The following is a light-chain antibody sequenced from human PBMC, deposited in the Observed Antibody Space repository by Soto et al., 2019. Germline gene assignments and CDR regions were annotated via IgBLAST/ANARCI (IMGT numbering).Light chain of an antibody. V-gene: IGLV2-14*01. CDR1: SSDVGGYNY. J-gene: IGLJ1*01. Sequence: SVLTKPASVSGSPGQSITISSTGTSSDVGGYNYVSWYQQHPGKAPKLMIYDVSNRPSGVSNRFSGSKSGNTASLTISGLQAEDEADYYCSSYTSSSTLVFGTGTKVTVL. CDR2: DVS. CDR3: SSYTSSSTLV.